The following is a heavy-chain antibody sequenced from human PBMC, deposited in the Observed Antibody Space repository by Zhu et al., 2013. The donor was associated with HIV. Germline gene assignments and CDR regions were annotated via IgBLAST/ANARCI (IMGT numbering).Heavy chain of an antibody. V-gene: IGHV1-3*04. Sequence: QVQLVQSGAEVKRPGASVKVSCKASGYIFTNYAIHWVRQAPGQRLQWMGCINTGNGNTKSSQKFQGRVTITRDTSASTAYMELSSLRSEDTAVYYCARDPYSGYDLSYFDPWSQGTLVTVSS. CDR1: GYIFTNYA. CDR2: INTGNGNT. J-gene: IGHJ5*02. CDR3: ARDPYSGYDLSYFDP. D-gene: IGHD5-12*01.